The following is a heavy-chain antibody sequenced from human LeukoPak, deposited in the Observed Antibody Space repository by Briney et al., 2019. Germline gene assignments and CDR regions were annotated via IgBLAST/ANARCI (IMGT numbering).Heavy chain of an antibody. J-gene: IGHJ6*02. CDR1: GGSISSSNW. D-gene: IGHD3-22*01. CDR3: AREYDSSGYSMDV. CDR2: IYHSGST. V-gene: IGHV4-4*02. Sequence: SETLSLTCAVSGGSISSSNWWSWVRQPPGKGLEWIGEIYHSGSTNYNPSLKSRVTISVDKSKNQFSLKLSSVTAADTAVYYCAREYDSSGYSMDVWGQGTTVTVSS.